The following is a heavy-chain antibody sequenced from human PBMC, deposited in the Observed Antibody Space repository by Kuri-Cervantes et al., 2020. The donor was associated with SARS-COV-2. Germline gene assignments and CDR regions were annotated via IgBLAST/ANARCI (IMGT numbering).Heavy chain of an antibody. CDR3: ARDQAFDI. CDR2: INWNGGRT. V-gene: IGHV3-20*04. Sequence: GESLKISCAASGFTFDDYGMSWVRQAPGKGLEWVSGINWNGGRTGYADSVKGRFTISRDNSNNTLYLQMYSLRPEDTAMYYCARDQAFDIWGQGTKVTVSS. J-gene: IGHJ3*02. CDR1: GFTFDDYG.